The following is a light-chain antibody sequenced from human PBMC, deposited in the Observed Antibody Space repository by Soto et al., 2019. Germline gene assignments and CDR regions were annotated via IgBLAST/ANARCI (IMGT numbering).Light chain of an antibody. J-gene: IGLJ3*02. CDR2: LNSDGSL. CDR1: SGHSSYA. CDR3: QTWGTGIPWV. V-gene: IGLV4-69*01. Sequence: QSVLTQSPSASASLGASVKLTCTLSSGHSSYAIAWHQQQPEKGPRYLMKLNSDGSLSKGDGIPDRFSGSSSGAERYLTISSLQSEDEADYYCQTWGTGIPWVFGGGTKLTVL.